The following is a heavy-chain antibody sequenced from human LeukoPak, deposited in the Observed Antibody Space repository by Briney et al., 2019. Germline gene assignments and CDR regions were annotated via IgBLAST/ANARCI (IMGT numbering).Heavy chain of an antibody. V-gene: IGHV3-23*01. D-gene: IGHD6-13*01. CDR2: ISGSGGST. CDR1: GFTFSSYA. J-gene: IGHJ4*02. Sequence: GGSLRLSCAASGFTFSSYAMSWVRQAPGKGLEWVSAISGSGGSTYYADSVKGRFTISRDNSKNTLHLQMNSLRAEDTAVYYCARGLAAVGTLGVFDYWGQGTLVTVSS. CDR3: ARGLAAVGTLGVFDY.